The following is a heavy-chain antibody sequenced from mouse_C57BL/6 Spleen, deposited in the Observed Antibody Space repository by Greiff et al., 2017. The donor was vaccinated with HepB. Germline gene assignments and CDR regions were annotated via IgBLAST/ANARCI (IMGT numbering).Heavy chain of an antibody. CDR1: GFSLTSYG. CDR2: IWRGGST. CDR3: AKGNYCGSSCEWYFDV. Sequence: VKLMESGPGLVQPSQSLSITCTVSGFSLTSYGVHWVRQSPGKGLEWLGVIWRGGSTDYNAAFMSRLSITKDNSKSQVFFKMNSLQADDTAIYYCAKGNYCGSSCEWYFDVWGTVTTVTVSS. J-gene: IGHJ1*03. V-gene: IGHV2-5*01. D-gene: IGHD1-1*01.